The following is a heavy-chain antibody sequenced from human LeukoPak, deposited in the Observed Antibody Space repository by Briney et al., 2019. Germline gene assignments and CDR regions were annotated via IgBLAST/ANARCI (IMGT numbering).Heavy chain of an antibody. CDR1: GYTFTSYD. CDR3: ARVTWSYCADY. Sequence: GASVKVSCKASGYTFTSYDINWVRRATGQGLEWMGWMNPNSGNTGYAQKFQGRVAMTRDTSISTAYMELSRLRSDGTAVYYCARVTWSYCADYWGQGTLVTVSS. CDR2: MNPNSGNT. V-gene: IGHV1-8*01. J-gene: IGHJ4*02. D-gene: IGHD1-26*01.